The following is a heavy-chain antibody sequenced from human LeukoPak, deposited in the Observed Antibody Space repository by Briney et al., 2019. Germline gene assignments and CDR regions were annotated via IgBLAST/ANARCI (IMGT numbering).Heavy chain of an antibody. CDR2: INPNSGGT. CDR1: GYTFTGYY. D-gene: IGHD5-24*01. J-gene: IGHJ6*03. Sequence: ASVKVSCKASGYTFTGYYMHWVRQAPAQGLEWMGRINPNSGGTNYAQKFQGRVTMTRDTSISTPYMELSRLRSDDTAVYYCATDGYNLQYYMDVWGKGTTVTVSS. V-gene: IGHV1-2*06. CDR3: ATDGYNLQYYMDV.